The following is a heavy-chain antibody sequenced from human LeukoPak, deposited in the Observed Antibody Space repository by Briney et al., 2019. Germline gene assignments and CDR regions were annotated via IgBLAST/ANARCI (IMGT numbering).Heavy chain of an antibody. J-gene: IGHJ5*02. D-gene: IGHD3-10*01. V-gene: IGHV1-18*04. Sequence: ASVKVSCTASGYTFTSYGISWVRHAPGQGLEWMGWISAYNGNTNYAQKLQGRVTMTTDTSTSTAYMELRSLRSDDTAVYYCARDSLYGSGNTNWFDPWGQGTLVTVSS. CDR2: ISAYNGNT. CDR3: ARDSLYGSGNTNWFDP. CDR1: GYTFTSYG.